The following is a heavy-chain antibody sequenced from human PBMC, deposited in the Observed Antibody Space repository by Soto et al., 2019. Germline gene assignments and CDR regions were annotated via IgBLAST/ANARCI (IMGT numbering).Heavy chain of an antibody. CDR2: ISGSGGAT. J-gene: IGHJ4*02. Sequence: PGGSLRLSCAASGFIFSSYTMSWVRQAPGKNLEWVSTISGSGGATYYADSVKGRFTISRDNSQNMLYLQLNSLRAEDTAVYYCAKDQLGAMAPFDSWGQGTLVTGSS. V-gene: IGHV3-23*01. D-gene: IGHD1-1*01. CDR3: AKDQLGAMAPFDS. CDR1: GFIFSSYT.